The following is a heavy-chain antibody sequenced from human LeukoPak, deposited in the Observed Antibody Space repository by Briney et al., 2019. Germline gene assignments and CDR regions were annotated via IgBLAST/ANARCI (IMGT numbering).Heavy chain of an antibody. CDR3: ARDPGGLHAY. Sequence: ASVRVSCKASGYTFTGNYMHWVRQAPGQGLEWMGRINPNSGGTNYAQQFQGRVTMTRDTSISTAYMELRRLRSEDTAVYYCARDPGGLHAYWGQGTLVTVSS. V-gene: IGHV1-2*06. J-gene: IGHJ4*02. CDR2: INPNSGGT. D-gene: IGHD4-11*01. CDR1: GYTFTGNY.